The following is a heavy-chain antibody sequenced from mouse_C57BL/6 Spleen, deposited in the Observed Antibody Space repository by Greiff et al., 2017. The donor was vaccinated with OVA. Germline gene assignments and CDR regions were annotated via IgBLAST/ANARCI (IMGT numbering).Heavy chain of an antibody. Sequence: EVKLVESGEGLVKPGGSLKLSCAASGFTFSSYAMSWVRQTPEKRLEWVAYISSGGDYIYYADTVKGRFTISRDNARNTLYLQMSSLKSEDTAMYYCTRDRGRYSPAWFAYWGQGTLVTVSA. V-gene: IGHV5-9-1*02. CDR1: GFTFSSYA. CDR2: ISSGGDYI. D-gene: IGHD1-1*01. CDR3: TRDRGRYSPAWFAY. J-gene: IGHJ3*01.